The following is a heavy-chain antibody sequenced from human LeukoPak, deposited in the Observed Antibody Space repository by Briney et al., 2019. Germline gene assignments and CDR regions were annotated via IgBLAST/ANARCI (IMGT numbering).Heavy chain of an antibody. CDR3: ARGAVGATTSRGYDY. CDR1: GGSFSGYY. J-gene: IGHJ4*02. V-gene: IGHV4-34*01. Sequence: SETLSLTCAVYGGSFSGYYWSWIRQPPGKGLEWVGEINHSGSTNYNPSLKSRVTISVDTSKNQFSLKLSSVTAADTAVYYCARGAVGATTSRGYDYWGQGTLVTVSS. CDR2: INHSGST. D-gene: IGHD1-26*01.